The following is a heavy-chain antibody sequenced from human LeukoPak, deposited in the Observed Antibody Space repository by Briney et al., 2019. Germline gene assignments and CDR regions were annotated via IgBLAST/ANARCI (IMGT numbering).Heavy chain of an antibody. V-gene: IGHV1-18*01. Sequence: VASVKVSCKPSGYTFTSYGVTWVRQAPGQGLEWMGWISAYNGNTNYAQKFQGRVTMTTDTSTRTAYMELRSLRSDDTAMYYCARGASGTTAFDYWGQGTLVTLSS. J-gene: IGHJ4*02. CDR2: ISAYNGNT. CDR1: GYTFTSYG. CDR3: ARGASGTTAFDY. D-gene: IGHD1-7*01.